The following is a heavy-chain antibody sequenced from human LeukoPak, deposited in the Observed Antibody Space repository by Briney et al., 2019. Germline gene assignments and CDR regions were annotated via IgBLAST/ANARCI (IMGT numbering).Heavy chain of an antibody. CDR1: GFTFSTYG. CDR2: IWHDGSKT. Sequence: GGSLRLSCAASGFTFSTYGMHWVRQAPGKGLDWVAVIWHDGSKTYYADSVKGRSTISRDNSKNTLYLQMNSLRAEDTAVFYCVRGSPNSGSQYGYWGQGTLVIVSS. D-gene: IGHD1-26*01. CDR3: VRGSPNSGSQYGY. J-gene: IGHJ4*02. V-gene: IGHV3-33*01.